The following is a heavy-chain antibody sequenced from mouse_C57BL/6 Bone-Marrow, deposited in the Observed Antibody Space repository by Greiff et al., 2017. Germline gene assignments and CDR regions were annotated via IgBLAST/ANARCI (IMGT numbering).Heavy chain of an antibody. Sequence: QVQLQQPGAELVKPGASVQMSCKASGYTFTSYWITWVKQRPGQGLEWIGESSPTSGRTNYNEKFKSQAILTVDTSSNTAYMQLSSLTSEDSAVFYCARSGPLGRSFDYWGQGTTLTVSS. V-gene: IGHV1-55*01. J-gene: IGHJ2*01. CDR2: SSPTSGRT. CDR3: ARSGPLGRSFDY. CDR1: GYTFTSYW. D-gene: IGHD4-1*01.